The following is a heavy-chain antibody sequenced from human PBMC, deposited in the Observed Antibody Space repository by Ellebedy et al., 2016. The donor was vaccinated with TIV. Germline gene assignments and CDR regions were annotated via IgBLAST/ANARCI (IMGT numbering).Heavy chain of an antibody. D-gene: IGHD6-13*01. CDR1: GGTFSSYA. J-gene: IGHJ4*02. CDR2: IIPILGIA. Sequence: AASVKVSCKASGGTFSSYAISWVRQAPGQGLEWMGRIIPILGIANYAQKFQGRVTITADKSTSTAYMERSSLRAEDTAVYYCARLGGGQLVAADYWGQGTLVTVSS. CDR3: ARLGGGQLVAADY. V-gene: IGHV1-69*04.